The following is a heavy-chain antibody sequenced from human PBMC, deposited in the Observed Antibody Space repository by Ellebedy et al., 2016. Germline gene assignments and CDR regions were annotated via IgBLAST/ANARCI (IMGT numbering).Heavy chain of an antibody. CDR1: GYTFTGYY. D-gene: IGHD3-22*01. Sequence: ASVKVSXXASGYTFTGYYMHWVRQAPGQGLEWMGWINPNSGGTNYAQKFQGRVTMTRDTSISTAYMELSRLRSDDTAVYYCARGHFLNYDSSGYYPDYWGQGTLVTVSS. CDR3: ARGHFLNYDSSGYYPDY. J-gene: IGHJ4*02. V-gene: IGHV1-2*02. CDR2: INPNSGGT.